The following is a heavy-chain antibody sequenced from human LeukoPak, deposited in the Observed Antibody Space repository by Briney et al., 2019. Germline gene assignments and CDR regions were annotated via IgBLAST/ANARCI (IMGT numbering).Heavy chain of an antibody. CDR1: GFTFSSYG. CDR3: ARDRQGMAVAGTVYH. V-gene: IGHV3-33*01. D-gene: IGHD6-19*01. J-gene: IGHJ5*02. CDR2: IWYDGSNK. Sequence: GRSLRLSCAASGFTFSSYGMHWVRQAPGKGLEWVAVIWYDGSNKYYADSVKGRFTISRDNSKNTLYLQMNSLRAEDTAVYYCARDRQGMAVAGTVYHWGQGTLVTVSS.